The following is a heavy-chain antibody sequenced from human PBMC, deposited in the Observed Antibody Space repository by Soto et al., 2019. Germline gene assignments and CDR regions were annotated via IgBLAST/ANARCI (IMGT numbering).Heavy chain of an antibody. CDR2: IYYSGST. V-gene: IGHV4-30-4*01. D-gene: IGHD1-26*01. Sequence: SETLSLTCTVSGGSISSGDYYWSWIRQPPGKGLEWIGYIYYSGSTYYNPSLKSRVTISVDTSKNQFSLKLSSVTAADTAVYYCASISGSYPLDYWGQGTLVTVSS. CDR3: ASISGSYPLDY. J-gene: IGHJ4*02. CDR1: GGSISSGDYY.